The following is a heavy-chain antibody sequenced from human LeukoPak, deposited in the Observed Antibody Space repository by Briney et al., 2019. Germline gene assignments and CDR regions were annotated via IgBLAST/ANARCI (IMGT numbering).Heavy chain of an antibody. J-gene: IGHJ5*02. V-gene: IGHV3-11*04. CDR1: GFTFSDYY. D-gene: IGHD3-22*01. CDR2: ISSSGSTI. CDR3: ARDTYYYDSSGYYGDP. Sequence: EGSLRLSCAASGFTFSDYYMSWIRQAPGKGLEWVSYISSSGSTIYYADSVKGRFTISRDNAKNSLYLQMNSLRAEDTAVYYCARDTYYYDSSGYYGDPWGQGTLVTVSS.